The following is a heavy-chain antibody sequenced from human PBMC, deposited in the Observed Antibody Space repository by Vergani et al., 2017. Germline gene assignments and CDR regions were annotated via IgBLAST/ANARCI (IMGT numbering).Heavy chain of an antibody. J-gene: IGHJ5*02. CDR3: ARMYYDYVWGSYRYTWFDP. V-gene: IGHV1-18*04. D-gene: IGHD3-16*02. CDR2: ISAYNGNT. CDR1: GYTFTSYG. Sequence: QVQLVQSGAEVKKPGASVKVSCKASGYTFTSYGISWVRQAPGQGLEWMGWISAYNGNTNYAQKLQCRVTMTTDTSTSTAYMELRSLRSDDTAVYYCARMYYDYVWGSYRYTWFDPWGQGTLVTVSS.